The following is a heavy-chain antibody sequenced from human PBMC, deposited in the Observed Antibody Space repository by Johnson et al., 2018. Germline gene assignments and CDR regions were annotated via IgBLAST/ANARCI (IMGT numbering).Heavy chain of an antibody. D-gene: IGHD3-10*01. V-gene: IGHV3-33*06. CDR1: GFTFSSYG. Sequence: QVQLVQSGGGVVQPGRSLRLSCAASGFTFSSYGMHWVRQAPGKGLEWVAVLWYDGSNKYYADSVKGRFTLSRDNSKNTLYLQMNSLRAEDTAVYYCGKDRVYAGTYYNAGAYYYYGMDVWGQGTTVTVSS. J-gene: IGHJ6*02. CDR2: LWYDGSNK. CDR3: GKDRVYAGTYYNAGAYYYYGMDV.